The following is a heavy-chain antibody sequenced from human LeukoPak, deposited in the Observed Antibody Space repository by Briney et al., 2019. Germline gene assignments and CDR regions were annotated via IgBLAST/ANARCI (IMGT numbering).Heavy chain of an antibody. Sequence: SQTLSLTCAISGDSVSSNSAAWNWIRQSPSRGLEWLGRTYHRSKWHYDYTVSVKGRITINPDTSKNQFSLQLNSVTPEDTAVYYCARVVRPAVAGSDWFDPRGQGTLVTVSS. V-gene: IGHV6-1*01. CDR1: GDSVSSNSAA. J-gene: IGHJ5*02. CDR2: TYHRSKWHY. D-gene: IGHD6-19*01. CDR3: ARVVRPAVAGSDWFDP.